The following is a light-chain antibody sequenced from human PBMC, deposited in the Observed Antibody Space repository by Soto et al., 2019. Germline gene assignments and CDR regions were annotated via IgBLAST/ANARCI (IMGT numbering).Light chain of an antibody. CDR2: NTS. Sequence: EIVLTQSPGPLSSSPGERATLSCRAGPGLRSTFFGWYQQRHGQAPRLLLYNTSDRATGIPDRFSGSGSGTDFTLTISRLEPEDFGVYYCQQYSSEPAWTFGQGPKVDI. CDR1: PGLRSTF. CDR3: QQYSSEPAWT. J-gene: IGKJ1*01. V-gene: IGKV3-20*01.